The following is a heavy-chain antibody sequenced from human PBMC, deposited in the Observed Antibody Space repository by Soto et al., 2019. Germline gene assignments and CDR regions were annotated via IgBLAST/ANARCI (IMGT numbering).Heavy chain of an antibody. Sequence: SETLSLTCAVYGGSFSGYYWSWIRQPPGKGLEWIGEINHSGSTNYNPSLKSRVTISVDTSKNQFSLKLSSVTAADTAVYYCARADGSGYYPNYYGMDVWGQGTTVTVS. V-gene: IGHV4-34*01. D-gene: IGHD3-22*01. J-gene: IGHJ6*02. CDR2: INHSGST. CDR1: GGSFSGYY. CDR3: ARADGSGYYPNYYGMDV.